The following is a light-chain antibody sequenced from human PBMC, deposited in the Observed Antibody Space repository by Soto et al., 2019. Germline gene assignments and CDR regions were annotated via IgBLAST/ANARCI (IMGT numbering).Light chain of an antibody. CDR3: CSYAGNSLWV. V-gene: IGLV2-11*01. CDR1: SSDVGGSNF. J-gene: IGLJ3*02. CDR2: DVS. Sequence: QSALTQPRSVSGSPGQSVTISCTGSSSDVGGSNFVSWYQQHPVKAPKLVIYDVSKRPSGVPDRFSGSKSGNTASLTISGLQAEDAADYYCCSYAGNSLWVFGGGTKLTVL.